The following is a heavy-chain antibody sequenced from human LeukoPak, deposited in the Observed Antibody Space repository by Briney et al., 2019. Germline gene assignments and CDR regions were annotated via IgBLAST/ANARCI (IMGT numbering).Heavy chain of an antibody. V-gene: IGHV3-7*04. CDR2: IKQDTSEK. J-gene: IGHJ6*03. Sequence: PGGSLRLSCAASGFTVSSNYMSWVRQAPGKGLEWVANIKQDTSEKYYVDSVRGRFTISRDNAKNSLYLQMDSLRGEDTAVYFCARGVAALMDVWGKGTTVTVSS. D-gene: IGHD6-6*01. CDR3: ARGVAALMDV. CDR1: GFTVSSNY.